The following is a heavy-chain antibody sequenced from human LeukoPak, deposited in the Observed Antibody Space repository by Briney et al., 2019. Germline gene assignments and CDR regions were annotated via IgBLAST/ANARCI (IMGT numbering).Heavy chain of an antibody. CDR2: IYHSGST. CDR3: ARGRDTYCSSTSCHHWFDP. Sequence: SQTLSLTCTVSGGSISSGGYYWSWIRQPPGKGLEWIGYIYHSGSTYYNPSLKSRVTISVDTSKNQFSLKLSSVTAADTAVYYCARGRDTYCSSTSCHHWFDPWGQGTLVTVSS. J-gene: IGHJ5*02. D-gene: IGHD2-2*01. CDR1: GGSISSGGYY. V-gene: IGHV4-30-2*01.